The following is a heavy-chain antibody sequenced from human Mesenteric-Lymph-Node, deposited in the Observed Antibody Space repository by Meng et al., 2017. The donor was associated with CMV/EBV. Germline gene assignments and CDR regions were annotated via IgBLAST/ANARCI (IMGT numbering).Heavy chain of an antibody. D-gene: IGHD5-12*01. Sequence: ASVKVSCKASGYTFTNYDINWVRQATGQGLEWMGWINPNSGGTNYAQKFQGRVTMTRDTSISTAYMELSRLRSDDTAVYYCARTVATIHYYYYGMDVWGQGTTVTVSS. CDR1: GYTFTNYD. V-gene: IGHV1-2*02. J-gene: IGHJ6*02. CDR2: INPNSGGT. CDR3: ARTVATIHYYYYGMDV.